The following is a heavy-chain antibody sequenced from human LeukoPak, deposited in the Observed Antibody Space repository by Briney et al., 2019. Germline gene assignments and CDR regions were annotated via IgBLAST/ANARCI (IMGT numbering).Heavy chain of an antibody. CDR1: GSMYNYY. CDR2: IHYSGST. V-gene: IGHV4-59*08. Sequence: SETLSLTCTVSGSMYNYYWSWIRQPPGKGLEWIGYIHYSGSTNYNPSLESRVAMSLDTSKNQVSLKLNSVTAADTAVYYCARHISSGGTYAHFDYWGQGTLVTVSS. D-gene: IGHD1-26*01. J-gene: IGHJ4*02. CDR3: ARHISSGGTYAHFDY.